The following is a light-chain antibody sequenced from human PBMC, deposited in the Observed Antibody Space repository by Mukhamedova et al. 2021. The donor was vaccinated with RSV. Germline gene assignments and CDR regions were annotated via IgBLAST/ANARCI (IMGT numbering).Light chain of an antibody. Sequence: WYQRRVHGKAPKLLIYAALSLESGVPSRFCGSGSGTDFTLTISSLQPEDFATYYCQQSYSYSNSTFGQGTKVDFK. V-gene: IGKV1-39*01. CDR2: AAL. J-gene: IGKJ1*01. CDR3: QQSYSYSNST.